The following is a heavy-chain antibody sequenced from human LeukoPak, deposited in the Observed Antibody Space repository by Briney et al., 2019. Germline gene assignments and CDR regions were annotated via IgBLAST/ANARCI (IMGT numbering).Heavy chain of an antibody. V-gene: IGHV1-18*04. CDR2: ISANNGET. D-gene: IGHD2-2*01. J-gene: IGHJ4*02. Sequence: ASVKVSCKASGYTFTNYGISWVRQAPGQGLEWMAWISANNGETRYAQNLQGRVTMTTDTSTSTAYMELRSLRSDDTAVYYCARVPPSAHQLLSSDYWGQGSQVTVSS. CDR1: GYTFTNYG. CDR3: ARVPPSAHQLLSSDY.